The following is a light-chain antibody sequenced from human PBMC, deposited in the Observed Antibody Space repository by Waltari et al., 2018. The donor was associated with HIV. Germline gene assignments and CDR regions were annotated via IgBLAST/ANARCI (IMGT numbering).Light chain of an antibody. Sequence: QSVLTQPPSVSATPGQKVTISCSGSTSNIGAGYEVHWYQQLPGTAPKVLVYDNTNRPSGVPDRFSGSKSGASASLGITGLQAEDEADYYCQSYDSSLRGVLFGGGTKLTVL. CDR3: QSYDSSLRGVL. V-gene: IGLV1-40*01. J-gene: IGLJ2*01. CDR2: DNT. CDR1: TSNIGAGYE.